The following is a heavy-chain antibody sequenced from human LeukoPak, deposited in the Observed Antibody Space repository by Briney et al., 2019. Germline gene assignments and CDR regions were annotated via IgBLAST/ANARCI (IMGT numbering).Heavy chain of an antibody. J-gene: IGHJ3*02. V-gene: IGHV1-2*02. CDR2: INPNSGGT. D-gene: IGHD1-26*01. Sequence: ASVKVSCKASGYTFTGDYMHWVRQAPGQGLEWMGWINPNSGGTNYPQKLQGRVTMTRDTSISTVYMELSRLRSDDTAVYYCARDRPYPIVGAGGAFDIWGQGTVVTVSS. CDR3: ARDRPYPIVGAGGAFDI. CDR1: GYTFTGDY.